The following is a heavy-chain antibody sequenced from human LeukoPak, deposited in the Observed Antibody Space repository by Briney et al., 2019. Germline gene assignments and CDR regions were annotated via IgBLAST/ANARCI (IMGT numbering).Heavy chain of an antibody. J-gene: IGHJ4*02. CDR3: ARPLADSSGYYLSSVDY. CDR1: GYIFTNYW. Sequence: RGESLKISCKGSGYIFTNYWIGWVRHMPGKGLEWVGIIYPGDSDTKYSPSFQGQVTISADKSISTAYLQWSSLKASDTAMCYCARPLADSSGYYLSSVDYWGQGSLVTVSS. D-gene: IGHD3-22*01. CDR2: IYPGDSDT. V-gene: IGHV5-51*01.